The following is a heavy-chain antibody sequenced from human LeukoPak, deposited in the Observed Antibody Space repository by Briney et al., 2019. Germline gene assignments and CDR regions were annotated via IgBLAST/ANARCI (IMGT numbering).Heavy chain of an antibody. V-gene: IGHV1-46*01. D-gene: IGHD1-26*01. Sequence: ASVKVSCKASGYSFTGYYIHWLRQAPGQGLEWMGIFNPGDGSTNYAQKFQGRVTMTGDTSTSTAYIHLSSLRSEDTAVYYCARVVRVGVAYFDYWGQGTLVTVSS. J-gene: IGHJ4*02. CDR1: GYSFTGYY. CDR3: ARVVRVGVAYFDY. CDR2: FNPGDGST.